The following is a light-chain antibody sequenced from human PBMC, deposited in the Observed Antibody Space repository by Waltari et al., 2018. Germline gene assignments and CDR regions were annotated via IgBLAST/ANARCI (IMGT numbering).Light chain of an antibody. CDR1: SSDVGCYKY. CDR3: SSYTSNIYPVV. Sequence: QSALTQPACVSGSPGQSITISCTGTSSDVGCYKYVSWYQHHPGKAPKLMSFEVSNRPSRVSNRFSGCKSANTASLTIPVLQAEAETDYSCSSYTSNIYPVVVGGGTKLSVL. J-gene: IGLJ2*01. CDR2: EVS. V-gene: IGLV2-14*01.